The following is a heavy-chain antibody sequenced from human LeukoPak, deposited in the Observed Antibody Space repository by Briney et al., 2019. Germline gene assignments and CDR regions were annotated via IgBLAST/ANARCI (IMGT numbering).Heavy chain of an antibody. CDR3: AKDKRDIVVVPGYGMDV. V-gene: IGHV3-9*01. J-gene: IGHJ6*02. D-gene: IGHD2-2*01. CDR2: ISWNSGSI. Sequence: PGRSLRLSCAASGFTFDDYAMHWVRQAPGKGLEWVSGISWNSGSIGYADSVKGRFTISRDNAKNSLYLQMNSLRAEDTALYYCAKDKRDIVVVPGYGMDVWGQGTTVTVSS. CDR1: GFTFDDYA.